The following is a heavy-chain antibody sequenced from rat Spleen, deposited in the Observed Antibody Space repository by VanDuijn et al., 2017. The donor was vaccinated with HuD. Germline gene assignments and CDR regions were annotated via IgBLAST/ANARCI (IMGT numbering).Heavy chain of an antibody. CDR3: TREGYGGFAY. D-gene: IGHD1-11*01. V-gene: IGHV5-31*01. CDR2: ITTTSSNT. Sequence: EVQLVESGGGLVQPGRSLKLSCVASGFTFNTYWMTWIRQAPGRGLEWVASITTTSSNTYYSDTVKGRFTVSRDDAQRTLYLQMNSLTSDDTATYYCTREGYGGFAYWGQGTLVTVSS. J-gene: IGHJ3*01. CDR1: GFTFNTYW.